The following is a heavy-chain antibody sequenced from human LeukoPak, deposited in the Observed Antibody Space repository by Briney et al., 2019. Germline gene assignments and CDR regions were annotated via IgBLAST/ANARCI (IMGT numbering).Heavy chain of an antibody. CDR3: AGAPKLIPAAYDY. CDR1: GYTFTGYY. CDR2: INPNSGGT. D-gene: IGHD2-2*01. Sequence: GASVKVSCKASGYTFTGYYMHWVRQAPGQGLEWMGRINPNSGGTNYAQKFQGRVTMTRDTSISTAYMELSRLRSDDTAVYYCAGAPKLIPAAYDYWGQGTLVTVSS. V-gene: IGHV1-2*06. J-gene: IGHJ4*02.